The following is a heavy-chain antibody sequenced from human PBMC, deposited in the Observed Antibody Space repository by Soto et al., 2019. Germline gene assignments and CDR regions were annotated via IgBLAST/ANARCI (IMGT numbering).Heavy chain of an antibody. CDR1: GFPFSSHA. CDR3: ARDSNTYRDYYHGMDV. V-gene: IGHV3-30-3*01. CDR2: ISYDGYNK. D-gene: IGHD3-10*02. J-gene: IGHJ6*02. Sequence: QVQLVESGGGVVQPGRSLRLSCSASGFPFSSHAMYWVRQAPGKGLEWVALISYDGYNKQYADSVKGRRFVSRDDSTNTLFLQMNSLRPEDTAMYHCARDSNTYRDYYHGMDVWGQGTTVTVSS.